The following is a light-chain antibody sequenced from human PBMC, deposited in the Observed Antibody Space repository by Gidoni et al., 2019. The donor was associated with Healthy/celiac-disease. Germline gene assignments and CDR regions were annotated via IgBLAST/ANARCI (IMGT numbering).Light chain of an antibody. Sequence: DIQMTQSPFTLSASVGDRVTITCRASQSISSWLAWYQQKPGTAPKLLIYKASSLKSAVPSRFSGSGSGTEFTLTISGLQPDDFATYYCQQYISFTWTFGQGTKVDIK. CDR1: QSISSW. V-gene: IGKV1-5*03. J-gene: IGKJ1*01. CDR2: KAS. CDR3: QQYISFTWT.